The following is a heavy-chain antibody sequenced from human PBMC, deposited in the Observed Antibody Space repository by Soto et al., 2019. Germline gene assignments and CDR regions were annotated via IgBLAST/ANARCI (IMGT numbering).Heavy chain of an antibody. D-gene: IGHD6-13*01. CDR3: GEDSRALSSTGLYLFRP. J-gene: IGHJ5*02. CDR1: GFTFSSHG. V-gene: IGHV3-33*06. CDR2: TWYDGSDK. Sequence: QVQLVESGGGVVQPGRSLRLSCAASGFTFSSHGLHWVRQAPGKGLEWVAVTWYDGSDKYYADSVKGRFTISRDNSKNTLDLEIKRLRAGETALYYRGEDSRALSSTGLYLFRPLGQGTLVTVSS.